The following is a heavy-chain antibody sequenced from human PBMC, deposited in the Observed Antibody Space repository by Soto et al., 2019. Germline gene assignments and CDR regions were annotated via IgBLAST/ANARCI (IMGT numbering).Heavy chain of an antibody. J-gene: IGHJ2*01. V-gene: IGHV3-30*09. CDR3: AMGGGDPYWYFDL. Sequence: QVQLVESGGGVVQPGRSLRLSCAASGFTFSSYAMHWVRQAPGKGLEWVAVISYDGSNKYYADSVKGRFAISRDNSKNTLYLQMNSLRAEDTAVYYCAMGGGDPYWYFDLWGRGTLVTVSS. CDR2: ISYDGSNK. D-gene: IGHD2-21*02. CDR1: GFTFSSYA.